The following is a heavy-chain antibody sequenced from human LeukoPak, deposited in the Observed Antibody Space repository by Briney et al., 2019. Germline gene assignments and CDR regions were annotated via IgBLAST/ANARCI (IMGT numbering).Heavy chain of an antibody. CDR1: GFTVSSNY. J-gene: IGHJ4*02. CDR2: ISSSSSYI. D-gene: IGHD3-3*01. Sequence: GGSLRLSRAASGFTVSSNYMSWVRRAPGKGLEWVSSISSSSSYIYYADSVKGRFTISRDNAKNSLYLQMNSLRAEDTAVYYCARDRFNTIFPAPYYFDYWGQGTLVTVSS. CDR3: ARDRFNTIFPAPYYFDY. V-gene: IGHV3-21*04.